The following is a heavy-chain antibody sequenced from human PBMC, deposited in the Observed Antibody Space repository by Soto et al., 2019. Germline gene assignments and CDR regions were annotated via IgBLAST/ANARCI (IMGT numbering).Heavy chain of an antibody. J-gene: IGHJ5*02. D-gene: IGHD2-2*01. CDR3: VKGSSTSLLIPWFDP. CDR2: ISGSGGST. CDR1: GFTFSSYA. V-gene: IGHV3-23*01. Sequence: GGSLRLSCAASGFTFSSYAMSWVRQAPGKGLEWVSAISGSGGSTYYADSVKGRFTISRDNSKNTLYLQMNSLRAEDTAVYYCVKGSSTSLLIPWFDPWGQGTLVTVSS.